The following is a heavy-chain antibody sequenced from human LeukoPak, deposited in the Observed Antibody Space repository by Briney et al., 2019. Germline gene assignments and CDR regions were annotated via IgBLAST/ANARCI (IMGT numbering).Heavy chain of an antibody. V-gene: IGHV3-21*01. D-gene: IGHD5-18*01. CDR3: ARAGGYSYGYLEVADY. Sequence: PGGSLRLSCAASGFTFSSYSMNWVRQAPGKGLEWVSSISSSSSYIYYADSVKGRFTISRDNAKNSLYLQMNSLRAEDTAVYYCARAGGYSYGYLEVADYWGQGTLVTVSS. CDR1: GFTFSSYS. CDR2: ISSSSSYI. J-gene: IGHJ4*02.